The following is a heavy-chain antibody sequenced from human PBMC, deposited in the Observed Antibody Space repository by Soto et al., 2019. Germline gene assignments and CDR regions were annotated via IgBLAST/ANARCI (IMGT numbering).Heavy chain of an antibody. J-gene: IGHJ6*03. CDR1: GGSFSGYY. CDR2: INHSGST. Sequence: SETLSLTCAVYGGSFSGYYWSWIRQPPGKGLEWIGEINHSGSTNYNPSLKSRVTISVDTSKNQFSPKLSSVTAADTAVYYCARVYAAVAGTVYYYYYMDVWGKGTTVTVSS. V-gene: IGHV4-34*01. D-gene: IGHD6-19*01. CDR3: ARVYAAVAGTVYYYYYMDV.